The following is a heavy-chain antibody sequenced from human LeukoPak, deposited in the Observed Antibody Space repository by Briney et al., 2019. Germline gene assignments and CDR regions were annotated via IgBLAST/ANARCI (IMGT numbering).Heavy chain of an antibody. Sequence: GGSLRLSCAASGFTFSSYWMSWVRQAPGKGLEWVANIKQDGSEKYHVDSVKGRFTISRDNAKNSLYLQMNSLRAEDTAVYYCARSKRLVRSGWWFDPWGQGTLVTVSS. V-gene: IGHV3-7*01. J-gene: IGHJ5*02. D-gene: IGHD6-13*01. CDR2: IKQDGSEK. CDR3: ARSKRLVRSGWWFDP. CDR1: GFTFSSYW.